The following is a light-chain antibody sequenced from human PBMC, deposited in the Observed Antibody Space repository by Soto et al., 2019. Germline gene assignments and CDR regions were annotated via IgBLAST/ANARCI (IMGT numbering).Light chain of an antibody. CDR3: FSKISGFVYG. V-gene: IGLV2-14*01. Sequence: QSALGQPASVSGSFGQSITISCSGPNTDLGVYGYVSWYQHHPGKAPKLLIYDVNNRPSGISDRFSGSKSGDTASLTISGLQAEDEADYFCFSKISGFVYGFGTGTKVTVL. J-gene: IGLJ1*01. CDR2: DVN. CDR1: NTDLGVYGY.